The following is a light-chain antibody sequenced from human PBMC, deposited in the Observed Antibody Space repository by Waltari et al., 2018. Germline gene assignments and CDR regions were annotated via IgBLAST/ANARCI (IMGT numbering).Light chain of an antibody. CDR2: KAS. Sequence: DIHLTQSPSTLSASVGDRVTIPCRASQNIDTWLAWYQQKPGKAPKLLIHKASYLQSGVPSRFSGRGSGTEFTLTIDSLQPDDFATYHCQQYNSYSCGFGPGTTVDLK. CDR3: QQYNSYSCG. V-gene: IGKV1-5*03. CDR1: QNIDTW. J-gene: IGKJ3*01.